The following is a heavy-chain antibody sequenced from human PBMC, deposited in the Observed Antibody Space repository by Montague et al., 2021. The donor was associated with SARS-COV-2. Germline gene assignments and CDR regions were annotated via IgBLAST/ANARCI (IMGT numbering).Heavy chain of an antibody. D-gene: IGHD3-10*01. CDR3: ATNAGGSRLGVFDI. CDR1: GGSISTYY. V-gene: IGHV4-59*01. J-gene: IGHJ3*02. Sequence: SETLSLTCGVSGGSISTYYWSWIRQPPGKGLEWIGNIYYSGTTNHNPSLKSRVTIPLDTSKNQFSLNLYSVTAADTAVYYCATNAGGSRLGVFDIWGQGTMVTVSS. CDR2: IYYSGTT.